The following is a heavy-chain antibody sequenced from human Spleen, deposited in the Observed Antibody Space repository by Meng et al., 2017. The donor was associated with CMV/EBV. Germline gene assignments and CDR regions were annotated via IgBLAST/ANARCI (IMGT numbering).Heavy chain of an antibody. Sequence: GSLRLSCTVSGDSISSGSYNWAWIRQPPGKGLEWIGNIYDSGRTYFNPSLKSRVTVSVDTSKNQVALKLNSVTAADTAVYYCARDRDGSSSSWDYWGQGTLVTVSS. CDR1: GDSISSGSYN. D-gene: IGHD6-6*01. CDR2: IYDSGRT. CDR3: ARDRDGSSSSWDY. V-gene: IGHV4-39*06. J-gene: IGHJ4*02.